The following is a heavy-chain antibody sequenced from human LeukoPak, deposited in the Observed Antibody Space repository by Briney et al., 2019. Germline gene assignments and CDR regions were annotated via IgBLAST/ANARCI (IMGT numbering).Heavy chain of an antibody. Sequence: GGSLRLSCAASGFIFTSYSMNWVRQAPGKGLEWVSYISSSGSTIYYADSVKGRFTISRDNAKNSLYLQMNSLRAEDTAVYYCARSGEPLYYYYMDVWGKGTTVTVSS. CDR2: ISSSGSTI. J-gene: IGHJ6*03. V-gene: IGHV3-48*04. D-gene: IGHD3-10*01. CDR1: GFIFTSYS. CDR3: ARSGEPLYYYYMDV.